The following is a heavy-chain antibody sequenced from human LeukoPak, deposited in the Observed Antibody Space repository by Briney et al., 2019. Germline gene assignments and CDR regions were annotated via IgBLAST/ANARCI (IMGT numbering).Heavy chain of an antibody. Sequence: GESLKISCKGSGYNFSNYWIGWVRQMPGKGLEWMGIIYPGDSDARYSPSFQGHVSISADKSISTVYLQWRSLKASDTAMYYCARRKKAAMAAGMGYWGQGTLVTVSS. J-gene: IGHJ4*02. CDR3: ARRKKAAMAAGMGY. CDR1: GYNFSNYW. CDR2: IYPGDSDA. D-gene: IGHD2-2*01. V-gene: IGHV5-51*01.